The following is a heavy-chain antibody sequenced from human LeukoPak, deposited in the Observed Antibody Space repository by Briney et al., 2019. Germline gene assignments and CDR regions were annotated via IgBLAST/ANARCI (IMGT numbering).Heavy chain of an antibody. CDR3: ARGTVTTGDGMDV. CDR2: ISSSGSTI. D-gene: IGHD4-17*01. Sequence: GGSLRLSCAASRFTFSSYAMSWVRQAPGKGLEWVSYISSSGSTIYYADSVKGRFTISRDNAKNSLYLQMNSLRAEDTAVYYCARGTVTTGDGMDVWGQGTTVTVSS. CDR1: RFTFSSYA. V-gene: IGHV3-48*04. J-gene: IGHJ6*02.